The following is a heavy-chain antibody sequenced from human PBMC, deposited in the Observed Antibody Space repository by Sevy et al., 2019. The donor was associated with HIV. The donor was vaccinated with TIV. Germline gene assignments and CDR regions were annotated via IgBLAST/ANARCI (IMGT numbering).Heavy chain of an antibody. CDR2: INHSGRT. CDR1: GGSFSNDD. J-gene: IGHJ4*02. CDR3: ARWRGTRVTMMVVVTTGYFLN. Sequence: SETLSLICAVYGGSFSNDDWSWIRQPPGKGLEWIGEINHSGRTNYNPSLKSRVTISIDTSKNQFSLKLTSVTAADTAVYYCARWRGTRVTMMVVVTTGYFLNWGQGALVTVSS. V-gene: IGHV4-34*01. D-gene: IGHD3-22*01.